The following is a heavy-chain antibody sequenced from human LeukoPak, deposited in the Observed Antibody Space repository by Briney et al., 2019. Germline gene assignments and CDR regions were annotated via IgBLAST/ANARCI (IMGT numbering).Heavy chain of an antibody. D-gene: IGHD3-10*01. Sequence: SETLSLTCAVYGGSFSGYYWSWIRQPPGKGLEWIGEINHSGSTNYNPSLKSRVTISVDTSKNHFTLKLSSVTAADTAVYYCARGTYYYGSGSYYNDHCNWFDPWGQGTLVTVSS. V-gene: IGHV4-34*09. CDR2: INHSGST. J-gene: IGHJ5*02. CDR3: ARGTYYYGSGSYYNDHCNWFDP. CDR1: GGSFSGYY.